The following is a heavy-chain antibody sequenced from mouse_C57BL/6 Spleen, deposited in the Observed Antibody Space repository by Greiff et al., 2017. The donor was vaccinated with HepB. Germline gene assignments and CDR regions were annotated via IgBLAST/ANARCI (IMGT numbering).Heavy chain of an antibody. D-gene: IGHD1-1*01. V-gene: IGHV1-66*01. CDR1: GYSFTSYY. CDR2: IYPGSGNT. J-gene: IGHJ2*01. Sequence: VQLVESGPELVKPGASVKISCKASGYSFTSYYIHWVKQRPGQGLEWIGWIYPGSGNTKYNEKFKGKATLTADTSSSTAYMQLSSLTSEDSAVYYCARGGTTVVAPFDYWGQGTTLTVSS. CDR3: ARGGTTVVAPFDY.